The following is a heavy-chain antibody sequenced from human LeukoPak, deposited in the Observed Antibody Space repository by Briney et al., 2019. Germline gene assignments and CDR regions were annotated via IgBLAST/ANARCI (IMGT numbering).Heavy chain of an antibody. CDR3: ARHGTNAYSTVDY. J-gene: IGHJ4*02. CDR2: ISPDDSQI. CDR1: GYSFSNYW. V-gene: IGHV5-51*01. D-gene: IGHD3-16*01. Sequence: GESQKISCKGSGYSFSNYWIAWVRQMPGKGLEWMGIISPDDSQIRYSPSFQGQVTISADKSISTAYLQWSSLKSSDTAMYYCARHGTNAYSTVDYWGQGTLVTVSS.